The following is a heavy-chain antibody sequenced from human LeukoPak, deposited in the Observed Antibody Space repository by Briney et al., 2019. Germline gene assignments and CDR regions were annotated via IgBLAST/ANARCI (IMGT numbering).Heavy chain of an antibody. D-gene: IGHD1-14*01. CDR2: IYYSGSP. Sequence: TSETLSLTCSVSGSSISSDYWSWVRQPPGKGLEWIGYIYYSGSPNYNPSLKSRVTISLDTSKNQFSLKLSSVTAADTAVYYCARGGIYFDYWGQGTPVTVSS. V-gene: IGHV4-59*08. J-gene: IGHJ4*02. CDR3: ARGGIYFDY. CDR1: GSSISSDY.